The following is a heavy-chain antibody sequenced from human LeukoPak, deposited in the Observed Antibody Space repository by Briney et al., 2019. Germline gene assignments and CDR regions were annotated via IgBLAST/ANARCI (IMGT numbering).Heavy chain of an antibody. D-gene: IGHD3-10*01. Sequence: GGSLRLSCAASGLIFSRYGMSWVRQAPGKGLEWVANIKQDGSEKYYVDSVKGRLTISRDNAKNSLYLQMNSLRAEDTAVYYCAREGWFGELEYWGQGTLLTVSS. CDR1: GLIFSRYG. V-gene: IGHV3-7*05. CDR3: AREGWFGELEY. CDR2: IKQDGSEK. J-gene: IGHJ4*02.